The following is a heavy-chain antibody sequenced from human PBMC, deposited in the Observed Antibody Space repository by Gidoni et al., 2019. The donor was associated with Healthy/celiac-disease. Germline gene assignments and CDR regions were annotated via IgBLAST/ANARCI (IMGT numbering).Heavy chain of an antibody. CDR1: GFTFSSYG. J-gene: IGHJ2*01. CDR2: ISYDGSNK. Sequence: QVQLVESGGGVVQPGRSLRLSCAASGFTFSSYGMHWVRQAPGKGLEWVAVISYDGSNKYYADSVKGRFTISRDNSKNTLYLQMNSLRAEDTAVYYCAKMGGDSSYWYFDLWGRGTLVTVSS. V-gene: IGHV3-30*18. CDR3: AKMGGDSSYWYFDL. D-gene: IGHD4-17*01.